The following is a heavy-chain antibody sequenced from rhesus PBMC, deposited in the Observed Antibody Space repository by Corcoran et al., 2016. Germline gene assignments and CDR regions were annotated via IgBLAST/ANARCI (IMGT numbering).Heavy chain of an antibody. CDR3: ARSWGYHFDY. V-gene: IGHV4-127*01. D-gene: IGHD5-42*01. CDR1: GYSISSGYG. CDR2: IGGSSGST. J-gene: IGHJ4*01. Sequence: QVQLQESGPGLVKPSETLSLTCAVSGYSISSGYGWSWIRQPPGKGLEWIGYIGGSSGSTNYNPSLKSRVTISKDPSKNQFSLKLSSVTAADTAVYYCARSWGYHFDYWGQGVLVTVSS.